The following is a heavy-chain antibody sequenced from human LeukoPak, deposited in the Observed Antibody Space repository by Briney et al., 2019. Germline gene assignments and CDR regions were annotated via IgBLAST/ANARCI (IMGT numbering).Heavy chain of an antibody. J-gene: IGHJ4*02. D-gene: IGHD3-3*01. Sequence: PGGSLRLSCAASGFTFSTYSMHWVRQAPGKGLVWVSRIKADGSTTTYADSVKGRFTISRDNAKNTLYLQMNSLRAEDTAVYYCARDKEWLLYDYWGQGTLVTVSS. CDR1: GFTFSTYS. CDR3: ARDKEWLLYDY. V-gene: IGHV3-74*03. CDR2: IKADGSTT.